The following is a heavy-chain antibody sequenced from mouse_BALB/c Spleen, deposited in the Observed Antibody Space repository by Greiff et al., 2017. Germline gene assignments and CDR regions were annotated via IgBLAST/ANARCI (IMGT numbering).Heavy chain of an antibody. CDR2: IWAGGST. CDR3: ARDHGSRLSSWFAY. D-gene: IGHD1-1*01. V-gene: IGHV2-9*02. J-gene: IGHJ3*01. Sequence: VKLMESGPGLVAPSQSLSITCTVSGFSLTSYGVHWVRQPPGKGLEWLGVIWAGGSTNYNSALMSRLSISKDNSKSQVFLKMNSLQTDDTAMYYCARDHGSRLSSWFAYWGQGTLVTVSA. CDR1: GFSLTSYG.